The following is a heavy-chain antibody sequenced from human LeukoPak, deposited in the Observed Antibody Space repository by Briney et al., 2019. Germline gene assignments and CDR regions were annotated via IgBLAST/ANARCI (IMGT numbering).Heavy chain of an antibody. V-gene: IGHV3-30*18. CDR1: GFTFSSYG. CDR2: ISYDGSNK. Sequence: GRSLRLSCAASGFTFSSYGMHWVRQAPGKGLEWVAVISYDGSNKYYADSVKGRFTISRDNSKNTLYLQMNSLRAGDTAVYYCAKVRSDYWGQGTLVTVSS. J-gene: IGHJ4*02. CDR3: AKVRSDY.